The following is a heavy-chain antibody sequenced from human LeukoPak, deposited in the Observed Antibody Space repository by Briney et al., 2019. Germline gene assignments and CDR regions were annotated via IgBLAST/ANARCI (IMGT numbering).Heavy chain of an antibody. D-gene: IGHD2-2*01. J-gene: IGHJ6*02. CDR1: GGSVSGYY. CDR2: IYYSGST. V-gene: IGHV4-59*02. Sequence: PSETLSLTCTVSGGSVSGYYWSWIRQPPGKGLEWIGYIYYSGSTNYNPSLKSRVTISVDTSKNQFSLKLSSVTAADTAVYYCARDRIVVVPAAMDYYGMNVWGQGTTVTVSS. CDR3: ARDRIVVVPAAMDYYGMNV.